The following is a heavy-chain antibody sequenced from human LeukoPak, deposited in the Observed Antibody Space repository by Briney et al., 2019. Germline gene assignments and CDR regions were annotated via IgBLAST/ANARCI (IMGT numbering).Heavy chain of an antibody. D-gene: IGHD6-13*01. J-gene: IGHJ4*02. CDR1: GGSISSGSYY. Sequence: SENLFLTCTVSGGSISSGSYYWSWIRQPAGKGLEWIGRIYTSGSTNYNPSLKSRVTISVDTSKNQFSLKLSSVTAADTAVYYCARTVAIAAAGFDYWGQGTLVTVSS. CDR2: IYTSGST. V-gene: IGHV4-61*02. CDR3: ARTVAIAAAGFDY.